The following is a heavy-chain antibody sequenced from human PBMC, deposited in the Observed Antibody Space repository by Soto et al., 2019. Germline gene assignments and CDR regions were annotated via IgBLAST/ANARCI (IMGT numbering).Heavy chain of an antibody. CDR3: ARDAAYYGSGSFITPIY. CDR2: IWYDGSNK. Sequence: GGSLRLSCAASGFTFSSYGMHWVRQAPGKGLEWVAVIWYDGSNKYYADSVKGRFTISRDNSKNTLYLQMNSLRAEDTAVYYCARDAAYYGSGSFITPIYWGQGTLVTVSS. V-gene: IGHV3-33*01. CDR1: GFTFSSYG. J-gene: IGHJ4*02. D-gene: IGHD3-10*01.